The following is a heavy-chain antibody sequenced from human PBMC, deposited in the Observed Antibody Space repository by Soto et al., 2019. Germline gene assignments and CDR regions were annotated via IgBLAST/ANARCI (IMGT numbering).Heavy chain of an antibody. V-gene: IGHV1-69*13. CDR1: GGTFSSYA. J-gene: IGHJ4*02. D-gene: IGHD6-13*01. CDR3: ARDYTAAAGNGPLDY. CDR2: IIPIFGTA. Sequence: SVKVSCKASGGTFSSYAISWVRQAPGQGLEWMGGIIPIFGTANYAQKFQGRVTITADESTSTAYMELSSLRSEDTAVYYCARDYTAAAGNGPLDYWGQGTLVTVSS.